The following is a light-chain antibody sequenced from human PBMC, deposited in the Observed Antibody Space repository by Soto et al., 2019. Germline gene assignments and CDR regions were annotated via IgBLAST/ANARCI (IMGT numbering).Light chain of an antibody. CDR1: QHVSSN. CDR3: QQYNNWPYT. CDR2: RAS. V-gene: IGKV3-15*01. J-gene: IGKJ2*01. Sequence: EIVMTQSPATLSVSPGGSATLSCRASQHVSSNFAWYRQKPGQAPTLLICRASTRATGIPARFSGSGSGAEFTLTISSLQSEDFAVYYCQQYNNWPYTFGQGTKLEIK.